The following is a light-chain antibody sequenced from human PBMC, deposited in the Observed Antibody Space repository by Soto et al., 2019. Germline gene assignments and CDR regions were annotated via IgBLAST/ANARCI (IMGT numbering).Light chain of an antibody. CDR1: QTINNRY. CDR2: GAS. CDR3: QQFASSPGFT. Sequence: EIVLTQSPGTLSLSPGERATLSCRASQTINNRYLAWYQQKPGQAPRLLIYGASSRATGIPDRFSGSGSGTDFTLIISRLEPEDFAVYYCQQFASSPGFTFGPGTKVDMK. V-gene: IGKV3-20*01. J-gene: IGKJ3*01.